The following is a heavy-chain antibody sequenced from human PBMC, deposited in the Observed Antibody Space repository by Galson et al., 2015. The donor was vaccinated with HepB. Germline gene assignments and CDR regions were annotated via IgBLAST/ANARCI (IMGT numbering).Heavy chain of an antibody. CDR2: ITAGGEST. Sequence: SLRLSCAASGFTFSCYAMTWVRQGPGKTLEWISDITAGGESTSYADSVKGRFTISRDNSKNTLYLQMNSLGDDDTAVYYCAKDKIFGDGRLLCDYWGQGTLVAVSS. CDR1: GFTFSCYA. CDR3: AKDKIFGDGRLLCDY. J-gene: IGHJ4*02. D-gene: IGHD4-17*01. V-gene: IGHV3-23*01.